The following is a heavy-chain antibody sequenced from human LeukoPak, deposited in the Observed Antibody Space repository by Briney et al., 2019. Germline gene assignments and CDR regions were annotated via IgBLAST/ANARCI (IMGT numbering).Heavy chain of an antibody. V-gene: IGHV3-21*01. D-gene: IGHD6-19*01. CDR2: ISSSSSYI. Sequence: GGSLRLSCTASGFSFSYYWMSWVRQAPGEGLEWVSSISSSSSYIYYADSVKGRFTISRDNAKNSLYLQMNSLRAEDTAVYYCAKNPVAGRTYYFDYWGQGTLVTVSS. J-gene: IGHJ4*02. CDR3: AKNPVAGRTYYFDY. CDR1: GFSFSYYW.